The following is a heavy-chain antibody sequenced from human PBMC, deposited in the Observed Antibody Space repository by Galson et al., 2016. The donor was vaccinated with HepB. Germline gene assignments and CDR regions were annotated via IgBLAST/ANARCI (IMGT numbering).Heavy chain of an antibody. CDR3: ARDRDWSFDY. J-gene: IGHJ4*01. V-gene: IGHV3-48*02. D-gene: IGHD3-9*01. CDR1: GFTFSSYS. CDR2: ITRDSSTI. Sequence: SLRLSCAASGFTFSSYSMNWVRQAPGKGLDWVSHITRDSSTIYYADSVKGRFTISRDNAKNSMYLQMNSLRDEDTAVYFCARDRDWSFDYWGQGTLVTVSA.